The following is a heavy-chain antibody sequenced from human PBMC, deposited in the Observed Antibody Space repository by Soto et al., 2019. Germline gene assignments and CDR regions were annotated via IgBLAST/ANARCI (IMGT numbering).Heavy chain of an antibody. J-gene: IGHJ4*02. V-gene: IGHV4-59*01. CDR2: VYYTGRT. CDR3: VRSNYFDY. Sequence: SETLSLTCTVSGGSISIFYWSWIRQPPGKGLEWIGYVYYTGRTNYNPSLKSRVTMSVDTSKNQLSLTLSSVTAADTAVYYCVRSNYFDYWGQGTLVTVSS. CDR1: GGSISIFY.